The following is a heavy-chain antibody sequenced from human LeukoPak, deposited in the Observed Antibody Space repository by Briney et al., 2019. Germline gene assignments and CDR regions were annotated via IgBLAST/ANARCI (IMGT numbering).Heavy chain of an antibody. V-gene: IGHV3-30*02. CDR3: AKVSADMVRGVIIGMDV. D-gene: IGHD3-10*01. Sequence: GGSLRLSCEDSGFTFRSYEMNWVRQAPGKGLEWVAFIRYDGSNKYYADSVKGRFTISRDNSKNTLYLQMNSLRAEDTAVYYCAKVSADMVRGVIIGMDVWGKGTTVTISS. CDR2: IRYDGSNK. CDR1: GFTFRSYE. J-gene: IGHJ6*03.